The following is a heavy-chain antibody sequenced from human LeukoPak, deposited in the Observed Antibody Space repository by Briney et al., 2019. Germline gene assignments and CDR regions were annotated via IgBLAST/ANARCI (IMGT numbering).Heavy chain of an antibody. D-gene: IGHD4-17*01. CDR1: GFTFSSYE. CDR2: ILYDGTNQ. J-gene: IGHJ4*02. Sequence: GGSLRLSCAASGFTFSSYEMNWVRQAPGKGLEWVAVILYDGTNQYYADSVKGRFTISRDNSRNTLYLQMNSLKVEDTAVYYCARDFRDYRDYVAYFDSWGQGTPVTVSS. V-gene: IGHV3-30-3*01. CDR3: ARDFRDYRDYVAYFDS.